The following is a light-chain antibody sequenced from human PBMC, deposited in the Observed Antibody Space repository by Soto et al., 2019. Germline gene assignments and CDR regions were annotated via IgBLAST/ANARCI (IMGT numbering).Light chain of an antibody. J-gene: IGLJ1*01. V-gene: IGLV1-44*01. CDR1: SSSIESYY. Sequence: QSALTQPPAASGTPVQRVTISCSGTSSSIESYYVYWYQQLPGTAPKLLIYGNSNRPSGVPDQFSGSKSGTSASLAITGLQSEDEADYYCKAWDNSLNAQKVFGTGTKVTVL. CDR2: GNS. CDR3: KAWDNSLNAQKV.